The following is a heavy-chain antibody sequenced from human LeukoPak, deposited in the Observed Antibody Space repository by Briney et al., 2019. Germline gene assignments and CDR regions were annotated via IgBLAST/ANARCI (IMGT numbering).Heavy chain of an antibody. D-gene: IGHD3-9*01. V-gene: IGHV3-48*02. Sequence: GGSLRLSCAASGFTFSTYSMNWVRQSPGKGLEWVSYIRSSSSIIHYADSVKGRFTISRDNAKSSLYLQMNSLRDEDTAVYYCARNLYDFLTGFDSWGQGTLITVSS. CDR2: IRSSSSII. J-gene: IGHJ4*02. CDR3: ARNLYDFLTGFDS. CDR1: GFTFSTYS.